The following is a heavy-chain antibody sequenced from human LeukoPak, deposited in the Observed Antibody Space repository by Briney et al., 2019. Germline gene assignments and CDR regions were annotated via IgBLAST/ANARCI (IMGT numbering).Heavy chain of an antibody. J-gene: IGHJ4*02. CDR2: INHSGST. Sequence: SETLSLTCAVYGGSFSGYYWSWIRQPPGKGLEWIGEINHSGSTNYNPSLKSRVTISVDTSKNQFSLKLSSVTAADTAVYYCASVLRRYSGYGVDYGGQGTLVTVSS. CDR1: GGSFSGYY. D-gene: IGHD5-12*01. V-gene: IGHV4-34*01. CDR3: ASVLRRYSGYGVDY.